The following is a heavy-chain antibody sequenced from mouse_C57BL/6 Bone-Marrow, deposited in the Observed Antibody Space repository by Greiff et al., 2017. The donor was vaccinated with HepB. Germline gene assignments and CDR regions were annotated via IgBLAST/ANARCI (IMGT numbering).Heavy chain of an antibody. CDR1: GFSFNTYA. CDR2: IRSKSNNYAT. J-gene: IGHJ1*03. Sequence: EVQGVESGGGLVQPKGSLKLSCAASGFSFNTYAMNWVRQAPGKGLEWVARIRSKSNNYATYYADSVKDRFTISRDDSESMLYLQMNNLKTEDTAMYYCVRQPWSYYGSLYFDVWGTGTTVTVSS. D-gene: IGHD1-1*01. V-gene: IGHV10-1*01. CDR3: VRQPWSYYGSLYFDV.